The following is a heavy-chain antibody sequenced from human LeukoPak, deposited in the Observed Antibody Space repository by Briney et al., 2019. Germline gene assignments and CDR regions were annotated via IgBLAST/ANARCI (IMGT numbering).Heavy chain of an antibody. Sequence: GGSLRLSCAASGFTFDDYAMHWVRQAPGKGLEWVSLISGDGGSTYYADSVKGRFTVSRDNSKDTVYLQMNSLRTEDTAVYYCAKNRDSSDYPRGFDYWGQGTLVTVSS. V-gene: IGHV3-43*02. CDR1: GFTFDDYA. D-gene: IGHD3-22*01. CDR3: AKNRDSSDYPRGFDY. CDR2: ISGDGGST. J-gene: IGHJ4*02.